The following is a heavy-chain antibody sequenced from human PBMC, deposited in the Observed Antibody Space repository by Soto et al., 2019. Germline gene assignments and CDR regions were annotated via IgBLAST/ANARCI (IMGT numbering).Heavy chain of an antibody. CDR3: VRHRIEVVWRGFDY. V-gene: IGHV4-39*01. CDR1: AYSMSSNDCY. CDR2: HSYNGGT. J-gene: IGHJ4*02. D-gene: IGHD3-22*01. Sequence: PSETRAPPCTVSAYSMSSNDCYCGWIRQPPGTGLQWMGSHSYNGGTFYNPSREGRVAISVDTSKKHPSLQVNYVTAADTAVYYCVRHRIEVVWRGFDYWGQGSPVTGSS.